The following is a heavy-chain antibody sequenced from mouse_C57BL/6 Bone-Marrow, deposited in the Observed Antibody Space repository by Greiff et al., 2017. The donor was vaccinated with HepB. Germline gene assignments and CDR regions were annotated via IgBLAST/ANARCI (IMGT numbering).Heavy chain of an antibody. Sequence: EVKLMESGGGLVQSGRSLRLSCATSGFTFSDFYMEWVRHAPGQGLEWIAASRNKANDYTTEYSASVKGRFIVSRDTSQSILYLQMNALRAEDTAIYYCARDAHYSNFYYFDYWGQGTTLTVSS. V-gene: IGHV7-1*01. J-gene: IGHJ2*01. D-gene: IGHD2-5*01. CDR1: GFTFSDFY. CDR3: ARDAHYSNFYYFDY. CDR2: SRNKANDYTT.